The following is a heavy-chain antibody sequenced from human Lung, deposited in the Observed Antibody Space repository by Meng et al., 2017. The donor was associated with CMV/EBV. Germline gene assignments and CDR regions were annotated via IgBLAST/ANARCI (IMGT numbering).Heavy chain of an antibody. J-gene: IGHJ3*01. Sequence: SSXXVSCKASGGTSNTYTFHWVRQAPGRGLDWMGGIIPYLDESNYAQTFQGRLTITSDRSTAAFMELTSLRSEDTAVYFCAGRGPYGRVLNVWGQGPLVIVSS. CDR3: AGRGPYGRVLNV. CDR1: GGTSNTYT. D-gene: IGHD3-10*01. V-gene: IGHV1-69*10. CDR2: IIPYLDES.